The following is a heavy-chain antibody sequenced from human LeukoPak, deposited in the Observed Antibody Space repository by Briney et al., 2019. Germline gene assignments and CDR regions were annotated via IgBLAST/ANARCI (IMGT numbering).Heavy chain of an antibody. CDR2: IIPILGIA. V-gene: IGHV1-69*02. D-gene: IGHD2-2*01. CDR3: ARGGCSSTSCYDGY. Sequence: ASVKVSCKASGGTFSSYTISWVRQAPGQGLEWMGRIIPILGIANYAQKFQGRVTITADESTSTAYMELSSLRSEDTAVYYCARGGCSSTSCYDGYWGQGTLVTVSS. J-gene: IGHJ4*02. CDR1: GGTFSSYT.